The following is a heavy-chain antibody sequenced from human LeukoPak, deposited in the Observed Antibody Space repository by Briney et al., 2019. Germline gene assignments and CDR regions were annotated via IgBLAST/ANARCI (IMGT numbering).Heavy chain of an antibody. CDR3: ARVARYRFDP. Sequence: GGSLRLSCAASGFTVSSNSISWGRQAPGKGLQWVAFIYSDGSTYYEDSVRGRFTISRDNSKDTLYLQMNSLRAEDTAVYYCARVARYRFDPWGQGTLVTVSS. J-gene: IGHJ5*02. D-gene: IGHD3-9*01. V-gene: IGHV3-53*01. CDR1: GFTVSSNS. CDR2: IYSDGST.